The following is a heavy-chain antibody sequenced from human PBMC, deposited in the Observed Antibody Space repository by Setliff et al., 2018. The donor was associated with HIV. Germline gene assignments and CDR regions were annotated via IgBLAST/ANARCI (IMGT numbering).Heavy chain of an antibody. J-gene: IGHJ4*02. D-gene: IGHD3-22*01. V-gene: IGHV2-5*01. Sequence: GSGPTLVNPTQTLTLTCTFSGFSLSTSGVGVGWIRQPPGKALEWLALIYWNDDKRYSPSLKTRLTITKDTSKNQVVLTMTNMDPVDTATYYCARQCYDSSGYRHFDYWGQGALVTVSS. CDR1: GFSLSTSGVG. CDR2: IYWNDDK. CDR3: ARQCYDSSGYRHFDY.